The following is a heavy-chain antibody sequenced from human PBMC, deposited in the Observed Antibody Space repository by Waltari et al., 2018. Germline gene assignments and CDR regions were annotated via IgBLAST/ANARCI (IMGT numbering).Heavy chain of an antibody. CDR2: LNSDNGKT. CDR3: ARSKAVAGSRALDY. V-gene: IGHV1-18*01. D-gene: IGHD6-13*01. Sequence: QVQLVQSGAEVKKPGASVKVSCKASGYTFSSYGISWVRQAPGQGLEWMGWLNSDNGKTYYAQSLQGRVTTTTNTSTSTAYMELRSLRSDDTAVYYCARSKAVAGSRALDYWGQGTLVIVSS. J-gene: IGHJ4*02. CDR1: GYTFSSYG.